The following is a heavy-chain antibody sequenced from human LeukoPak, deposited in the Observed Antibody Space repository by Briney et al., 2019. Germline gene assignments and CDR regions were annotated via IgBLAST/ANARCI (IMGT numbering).Heavy chain of an antibody. D-gene: IGHD6-19*01. CDR1: GFTFSSYA. J-gene: IGHJ5*02. CDR2: ISGSGGST. CDR3: AKDTASSGWYP. Sequence: GGSLRLSCAASGFTFSSYAMSWVRQAAGKGLEWVSAISGSGGSTYYADSVKGRFTISRDNSKNTLYLQMNSLRAEDTAVYYCAKDTASSGWYPWGQGTLVTVSS. V-gene: IGHV3-23*01.